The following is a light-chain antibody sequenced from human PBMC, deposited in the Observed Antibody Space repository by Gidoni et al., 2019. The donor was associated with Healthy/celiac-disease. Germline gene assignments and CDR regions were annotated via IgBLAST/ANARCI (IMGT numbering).Light chain of an antibody. CDR2: DAS. CDR1: QSVSSY. CDR3: QQRSNWPPMYT. J-gene: IGKJ2*01. Sequence: EIVLTQPPATLSLSPGERATLSCRASQSVSSYLAWYQQKPGQAPRLLIYDASNRATGIPARFSGSGSGTDFTLTISSLEPEDFAVYYCQQRSNWPPMYTIXQXTKLXIK. V-gene: IGKV3-11*01.